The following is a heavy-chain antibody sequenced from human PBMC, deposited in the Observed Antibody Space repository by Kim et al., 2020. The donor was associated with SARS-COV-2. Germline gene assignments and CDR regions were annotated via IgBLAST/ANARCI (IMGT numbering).Heavy chain of an antibody. CDR3: ARDRYRTNHYFFYGLHV. CDR2: ISWNRGSL. J-gene: IGHJ6*01. Sequence: GGSLRLSCIASGSSVDEYAMHWVRQAPGKGLEWVAGISWNRGSLGYADSVKGRFTISRDNAKNSLYLQMDSLRAEDTALYFCARDRYRTNHYFFYGLHVWAQGTTVAVSS. V-gene: IGHV3-9*01. D-gene: IGHD2-8*01. CDR1: GSSVDEYA.